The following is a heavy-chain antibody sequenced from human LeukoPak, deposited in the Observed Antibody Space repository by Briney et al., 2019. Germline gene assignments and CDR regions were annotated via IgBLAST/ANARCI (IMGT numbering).Heavy chain of an antibody. Sequence: ASVKVSCKASGYTLTGYYMHWVRQAPGQGLEWMGWINPNSGGTNYAQKFQGRVTMTRDTSISTAYMELSRLRSDDTAVYYCAREPPVLLWPLDDYWGQGTLVTVSS. J-gene: IGHJ4*02. CDR2: INPNSGGT. CDR3: AREPPVLLWPLDDY. D-gene: IGHD2-21*01. V-gene: IGHV1-2*02. CDR1: GYTLTGYY.